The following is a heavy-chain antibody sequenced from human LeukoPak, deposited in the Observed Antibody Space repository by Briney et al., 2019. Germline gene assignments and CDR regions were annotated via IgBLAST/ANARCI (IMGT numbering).Heavy chain of an antibody. J-gene: IGHJ4*02. D-gene: IGHD5-24*01. Sequence: SGTLSLTCAVSGGSISSSNWWSWVRQPPGKGLEWIGEIYHSGSTNYNPSLKSRVTISVDKSKNQFSLELSSVTAADTAVYYCASSRGYNSGEFDYWGQGTLVTVSS. CDR3: ASSRGYNSGEFDY. CDR2: IYHSGST. V-gene: IGHV4-4*02. CDR1: GGSISSSNW.